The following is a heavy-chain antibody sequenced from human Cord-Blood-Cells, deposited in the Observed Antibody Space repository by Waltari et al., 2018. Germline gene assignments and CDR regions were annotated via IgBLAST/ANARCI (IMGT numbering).Heavy chain of an antibody. D-gene: IGHD1-26*01. CDR2: IYYSGST. CDR1: GGSIISSSYY. J-gene: IGHJ4*02. V-gene: IGHV4-39*01. CDR3: ARRSGSYYFDY. Sequence: QLQLQGSRPGLVKPWETLRLTCTVSGGSIISSSYYWGRIRQPPRKGLGWIGSIYYSGSTYYNPSLKSRVTISVDTSKNQFSLKLSSVTAADTAVYYCARRSGSYYFDYWGQGTLVTVSS.